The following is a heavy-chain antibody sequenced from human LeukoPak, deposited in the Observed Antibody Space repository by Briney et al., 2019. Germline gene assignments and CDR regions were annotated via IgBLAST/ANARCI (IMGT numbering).Heavy chain of an antibody. V-gene: IGHV1-46*01. J-gene: IGHJ6*03. CDR1: GYTFTNYY. Sequence: GASVKVSCKASGYTFTNYYLHWVRQAPGQGLEWMGMINPSGDSTTYAQKFQDRVTMTWDMSTSTVYMELSSLTYEDTAMYYCAREDCFGGSCSSRLYSYYYYMDVWGKGTTVTASS. CDR2: INPSGDST. CDR3: AREDCFGGSCSSRLYSYYYYMDV. D-gene: IGHD2-15*01.